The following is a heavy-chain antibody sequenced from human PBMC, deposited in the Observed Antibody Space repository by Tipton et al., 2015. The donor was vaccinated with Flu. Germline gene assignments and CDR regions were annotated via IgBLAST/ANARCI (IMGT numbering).Heavy chain of an antibody. J-gene: IGHJ4*02. CDR3: AGQRLILDDSSGYYDY. V-gene: IGHV4-59*04. Sequence: TLSLTCTVSGGSISSYYWSWIRQPPGKGLEWIGSIYHSGSTYYNPSLKSRVTISVDTSKNQFSLKLSSVTAADTAVYYCAGQRLILDDSSGYYDYWGQGTLLTVSS. D-gene: IGHD3-22*01. CDR1: GGSISSYY. CDR2: IYHSGST.